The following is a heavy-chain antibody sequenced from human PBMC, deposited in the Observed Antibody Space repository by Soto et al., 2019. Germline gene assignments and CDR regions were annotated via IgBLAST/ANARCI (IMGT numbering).Heavy chain of an antibody. V-gene: IGHV1-46*01. CDR1: GYTFTGYY. CDR3: ARGGVGGTTIYYYYYGMDV. CDR2: INPSGGST. J-gene: IGHJ6*02. Sequence: ASVKVSCKASGYTFTGYYMHWVRQAPGQGLEWMGIINPSGGSTSYAQKFQGRVTMTRDTSTSTVYMELNSLRAEDTAVYYCARGGVGGTTIYYYYYGMDVWGQGTTVTVSS. D-gene: IGHD1-7*01.